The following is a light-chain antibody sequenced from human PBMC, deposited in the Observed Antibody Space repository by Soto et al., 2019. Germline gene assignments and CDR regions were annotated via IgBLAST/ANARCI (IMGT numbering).Light chain of an antibody. CDR1: QSISSN. CDR3: QQYNNWPRT. Sequence: EIVMTQSPATLSVSPGERVTLSCWASQSISSNLAWYQQKRGQAPRILIYRASTRYTGIPARFSGSGSGTGFTLTISSLQSEDFAVYYCQQYNNWPRTFGQGTRVEIK. J-gene: IGKJ1*01. V-gene: IGKV3-15*01. CDR2: RAS.